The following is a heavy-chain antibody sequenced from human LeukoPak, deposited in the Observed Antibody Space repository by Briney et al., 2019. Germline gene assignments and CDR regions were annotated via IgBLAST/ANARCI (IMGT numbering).Heavy chain of an antibody. V-gene: IGHV4-34*01. CDR2: INHSGST. J-gene: IGHJ4*02. CDR1: GGSFSGYS. D-gene: IGHD3-16*01. Sequence: SETLSLTCAVFGGSFSGYSWSWIRQPPGKGLEWIGEINHSGSTNSNPSLKSRVTISVDTSKNQFSLKLRSVTAADTAVYYCATAWGVPIDYWGQGTLVTVSS. CDR3: ATAWGVPIDY.